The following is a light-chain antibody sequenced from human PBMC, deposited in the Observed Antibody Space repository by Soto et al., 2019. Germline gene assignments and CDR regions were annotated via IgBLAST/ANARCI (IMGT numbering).Light chain of an antibody. Sequence: EIVMTQSPATLSVSPGERATLSSRASQSVSSNLAWYQQKPGQAPSLLIYGASTRATGIPARFSGSGSGTEFTLTISSLQSEDFAVYYCQQYNNWPGTFGQGTKV. CDR1: QSVSSN. CDR2: GAS. CDR3: QQYNNWPGT. V-gene: IGKV3D-15*01. J-gene: IGKJ1*01.